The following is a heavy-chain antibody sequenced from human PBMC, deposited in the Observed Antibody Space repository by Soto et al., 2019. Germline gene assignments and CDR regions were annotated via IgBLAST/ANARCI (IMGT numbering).Heavy chain of an antibody. CDR1: GYTFTSYG. CDR3: ARDPAYSTTWNQAFDI. D-gene: IGHD6-13*01. V-gene: IGHV1-18*01. CDR2: ISTYNGNT. J-gene: IGHJ3*02. Sequence: QVQLVQSGAEVKKPGASVKVSCKASGYTFTSYGISWVRQAPGHGPEWMGRISTYNGNTNYVQKLQGRVTMTTDTSSNTAYLELRSLRYDDTAVYYCARDPAYSTTWNQAFDIWGQGAMVTVSS.